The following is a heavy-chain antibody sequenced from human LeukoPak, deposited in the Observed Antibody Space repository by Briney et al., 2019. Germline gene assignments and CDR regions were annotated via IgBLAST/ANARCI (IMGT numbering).Heavy chain of an antibody. J-gene: IGHJ4*02. CDR3: ARDLMGASHFDY. Sequence: SETLSLTCTVSGGRINNHYWTWIRQPPGKGLEWLGYIYYSGTTYYNPSLRSRVTISIDTSKNQFSLKMSSVTAADTAVYYCARDLMGASHFDYWGQGTLVTVSS. D-gene: IGHD4/OR15-4a*01. CDR2: IYYSGTT. CDR1: GGRINNHY. V-gene: IGHV4-59*11.